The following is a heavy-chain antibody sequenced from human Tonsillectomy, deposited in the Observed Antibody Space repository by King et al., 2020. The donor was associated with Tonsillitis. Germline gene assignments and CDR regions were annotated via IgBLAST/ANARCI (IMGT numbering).Heavy chain of an antibody. Sequence: QLVQSGAEVRKPGASVKVSCKASGYTFNSYDINWVRQAAGQGLEWMGWMNHNSTNTGYAQKFQGRVSLSRNTSIRTAYMELSSLRSEDTAVYYCARTMFKYDYYGMDVWGQGTTVTVSS. CDR2: MNHNSTNT. CDR1: GYTFNSYD. J-gene: IGHJ6*02. V-gene: IGHV1-8*01. D-gene: IGHD3-10*02. CDR3: ARTMFKYDYYGMDV.